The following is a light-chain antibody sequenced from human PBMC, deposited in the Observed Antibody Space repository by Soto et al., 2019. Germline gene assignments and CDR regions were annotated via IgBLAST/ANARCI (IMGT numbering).Light chain of an antibody. CDR2: DAS. J-gene: IGKJ5*01. CDR3: QQYNNWPPIT. Sequence: IVFTQSPAILSVSPGARATLSCRASQSISRSLAWYQQKPGQAPRLLISDASTRATGIPARFSGSESGTEFTLTISGLQSEDFAAYYGQQYNNWPPITFGQGTRLEIK. V-gene: IGKV3-15*01. CDR1: QSISRS.